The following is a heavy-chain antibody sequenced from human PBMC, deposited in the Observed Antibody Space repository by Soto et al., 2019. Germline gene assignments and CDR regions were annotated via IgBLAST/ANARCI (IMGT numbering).Heavy chain of an antibody. CDR3: ARGGDYYYGMDV. CDR1: GFTFISYG. J-gene: IGHJ6*02. CDR2: IWYDGSNK. V-gene: IGHV3-33*01. Sequence: QVQLVESGGGVVQPGRSLRLSCAASGFTFISYGMHWVRQAPGKGLEWVAVIWYDGSNKYYADSVKGRFTISRDNSKNTLYLQMNSLRAEDTAVYYCARGGDYYYGMDVWGQGTTVTVSS.